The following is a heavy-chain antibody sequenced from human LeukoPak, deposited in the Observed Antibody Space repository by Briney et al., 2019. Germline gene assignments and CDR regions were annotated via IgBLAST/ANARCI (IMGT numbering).Heavy chain of an antibody. CDR3: AKGIVVVPAATYFDY. CDR1: GFTFSSYA. J-gene: IGHJ4*02. Sequence: GGSLRLSCAASGFTFSSYAMHWVRQAPGKGLEWVAVISGSGGSTYYADSVKGRFTISRDNSKNTLYLQMNSLRAEDTAVYYCAKGIVVVPAATYFDYWGQGTLVTVSS. CDR2: ISGSGGST. V-gene: IGHV3-23*01. D-gene: IGHD2-2*01.